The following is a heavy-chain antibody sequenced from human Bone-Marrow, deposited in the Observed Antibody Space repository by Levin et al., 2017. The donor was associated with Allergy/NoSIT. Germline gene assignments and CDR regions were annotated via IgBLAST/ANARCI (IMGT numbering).Heavy chain of an antibody. CDR3: AHTPFQFIAAAEIFFDN. Sequence: ESGPTLVKPTQTLTLTCTFAGLSLTQSGVGLAWIRQPPGKALEWLGLIYWDGDKRYNPSLKSRLTITTDTSKNRVILTMSNMDPVDTATYYCAHTPFQFIAAAEIFFDNWGQGIHVSVSS. V-gene: IGHV2-5*02. D-gene: IGHD6-25*01. CDR1: GLSLTQSGVG. J-gene: IGHJ4*02. CDR2: IYWDGDK.